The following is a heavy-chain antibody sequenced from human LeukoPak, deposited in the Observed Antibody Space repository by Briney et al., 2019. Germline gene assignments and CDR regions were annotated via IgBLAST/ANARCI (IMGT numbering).Heavy chain of an antibody. CDR2: INSDGTMT. Sequence: PGGSLRLSCAASGFTLRNYWMHWVRQAPGKGLVWVSRINSDGTMTNYADSVKGRFTISRDNAKNTLHLQMNSLRAEDTAVYYCARGLAVAGNCMDVWGQGTTVTVSS. D-gene: IGHD6-19*01. J-gene: IGHJ6*02. V-gene: IGHV3-74*01. CDR1: GFTLRNYW. CDR3: ARGLAVAGNCMDV.